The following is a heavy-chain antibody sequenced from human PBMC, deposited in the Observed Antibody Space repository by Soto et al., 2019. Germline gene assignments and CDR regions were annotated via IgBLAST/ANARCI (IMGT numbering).Heavy chain of an antibody. V-gene: IGHV2-5*02. Sequence: QITLKESGPTLVKPTQTLTLTCTCSGFSLSSTGVGVGWIRQPPGKALEWLALIYWDDDKSYSPSLKSRLTITKDTSKSQVVLTMTIVDPVDTATYFCGHRSSLGSYHYWGQGTLVTVSS. CDR2: IYWDDDK. CDR1: GFSLSSTGVG. D-gene: IGHD3-10*01. J-gene: IGHJ4*02. CDR3: GHRSSLGSYHY.